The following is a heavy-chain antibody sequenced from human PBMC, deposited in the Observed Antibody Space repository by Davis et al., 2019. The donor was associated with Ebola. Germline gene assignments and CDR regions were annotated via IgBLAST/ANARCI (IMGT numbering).Heavy chain of an antibody. J-gene: IGHJ4*02. D-gene: IGHD6-19*01. V-gene: IGHV1-3*01. CDR2: INAGNGNT. CDR3: ARDLRGWYSFDY. Sequence: ASVKVSCKASGYTFTSYGISWVRQAPGQRLEWMGWINAGNGNTKYSQKFQGRVTITRDTSASTAYMELSSLRSEDTAVYYCARDLRGWYSFDYWGQGTLVTVSS. CDR1: GYTFTSYG.